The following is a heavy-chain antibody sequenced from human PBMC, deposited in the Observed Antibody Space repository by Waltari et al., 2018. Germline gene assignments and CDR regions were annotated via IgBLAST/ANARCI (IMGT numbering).Heavy chain of an antibody. CDR1: GFTVSSNY. V-gene: IGHV3-53*01. D-gene: IGHD3-16*01. CDR3: ARGLKGSYGAFDI. Sequence: EVQLVESGGGLIQPGGSLRLSCAASGFTVSSNYMSWVRQAPGKGLEWVSVIYSGGSTYYADSGKGRFTISRDNSKNTLYLQMNSLRAEDTAVYYCARGLKGSYGAFDIWGQGTMVTVSS. J-gene: IGHJ3*02. CDR2: IYSGGST.